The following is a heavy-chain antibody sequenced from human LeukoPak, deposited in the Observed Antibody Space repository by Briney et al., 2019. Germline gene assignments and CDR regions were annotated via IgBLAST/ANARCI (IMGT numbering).Heavy chain of an antibody. D-gene: IGHD4-17*01. Sequence: SGPTLVNPTQTLTLTCTFSGFSLATSRVGVGWIRQPPGKALEWLALIYWNDNKRDSPSLRSRLTVTKDTSKTQVFLTMTKMDPVDTATYYCAHGYGDYDPYFDYWGQGTLVTVS. CDR2: IYWNDNK. CDR3: AHGYGDYDPYFDY. CDR1: GFSLATSRVG. J-gene: IGHJ4*02. V-gene: IGHV2-5*01.